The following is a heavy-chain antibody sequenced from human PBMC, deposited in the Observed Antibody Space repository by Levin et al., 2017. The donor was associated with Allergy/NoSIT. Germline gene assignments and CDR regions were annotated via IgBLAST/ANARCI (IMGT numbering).Heavy chain of an antibody. J-gene: IGHJ3*01. CDR1: GFSLSAFS. Sequence: GESLKISCEASGFSLSAFSMIWVRQAAGKGLEWVSSIDPTSRDIYYADSLQDRFTISRDNAQNSLYLHMASLRDDDTAVYYCARDLYTGSPIEAFDLWGQGTVVTVSS. V-gene: IGHV3-21*06. CDR2: IDPTSRDI. CDR3: ARDLYTGSPIEAFDL. D-gene: IGHD1-26*01.